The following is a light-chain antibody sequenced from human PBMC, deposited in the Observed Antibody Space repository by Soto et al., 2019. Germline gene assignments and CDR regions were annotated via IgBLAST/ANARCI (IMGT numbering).Light chain of an antibody. J-gene: IGKJ1*01. V-gene: IGKV2-30*01. CDR3: MQGTHWPWT. CDR1: QSLVYSNGNAY. CDR2: QVS. Sequence: DAVLTQSPLSLPVTLGQPAAISCRSSQSLVYSNGNAYLIWFQQRPGQSPRRLIYQVSTRDAGVPDRFSGSGSGTYFTLTISRVEAEDVGLYYCMQGTHWPWTFGRGTKVEIK.